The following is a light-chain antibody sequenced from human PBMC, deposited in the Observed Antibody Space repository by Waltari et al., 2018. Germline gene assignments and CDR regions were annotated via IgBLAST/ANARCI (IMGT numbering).Light chain of an antibody. J-gene: IGKJ5*01. CDR1: QDISSR. CDR2: SAA. Sequence: DIQLTQSPSFVSASVGDRVTITCRASQDISSRLAWFQQKPGKAPPLLIYSAATLQSGVPSTFSGSGSGTEFSLTISGLQPEDFATYYCQQVHSFPVTFGQGTRLEI. V-gene: IGKV1-9*01. CDR3: QQVHSFPVT.